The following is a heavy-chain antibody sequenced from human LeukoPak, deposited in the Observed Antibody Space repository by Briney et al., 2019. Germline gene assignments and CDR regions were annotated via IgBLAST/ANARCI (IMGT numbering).Heavy chain of an antibody. CDR1: GGSISSYY. Sequence: PSETLPLTCTVSGGSISSYYWSWIRQPPGKGLEWIGYIYYSGSTNYNPSLKSRVTISVDTSKNQFSLKLSSVTAADTAVYYCARGEDIVVVPAAMPAFPFDYWGQGTLVTVSS. J-gene: IGHJ4*02. CDR3: ARGEDIVVVPAAMPAFPFDY. V-gene: IGHV4-59*01. CDR2: IYYSGST. D-gene: IGHD2-2*01.